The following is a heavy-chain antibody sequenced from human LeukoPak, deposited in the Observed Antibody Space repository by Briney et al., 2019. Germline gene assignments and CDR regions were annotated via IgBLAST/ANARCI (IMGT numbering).Heavy chain of an antibody. D-gene: IGHD3-10*01. CDR1: GFTFSISW. Sequence: GGSLRLSCAASGFTFSISWMSWVRQVPGGGLGWVSFICSRSSTIYYADSVKGRFTISRDNAKNSLYLQMNSLRAEDTALYYCASHTGAGVAFGPFHIWGQGTMVTVSS. CDR3: ASHTGAGVAFGPFHI. CDR2: ICSRSSTI. V-gene: IGHV3-48*04. J-gene: IGHJ3*02.